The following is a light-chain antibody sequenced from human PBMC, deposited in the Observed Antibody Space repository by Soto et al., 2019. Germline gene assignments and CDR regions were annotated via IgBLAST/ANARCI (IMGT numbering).Light chain of an antibody. CDR1: QSVGSSF. V-gene: IGKV3-20*01. Sequence: EIVLTQSPDTLSLSPGERATLSCRASQSVGSSFLAWYQQKPGQAPRLLIYRTSTRATGIPDRFTGSGSGTDFTLTISRLEPEDFAVYSCQQYENSPRTFGGGTKVEIK. CDR2: RTS. CDR3: QQYENSPRT. J-gene: IGKJ4*01.